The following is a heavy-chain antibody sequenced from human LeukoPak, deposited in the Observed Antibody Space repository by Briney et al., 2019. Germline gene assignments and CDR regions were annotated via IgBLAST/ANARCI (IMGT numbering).Heavy chain of an antibody. CDR1: GGSFSGYY. V-gene: IGHV4-34*01. J-gene: IGHJ1*01. CDR3: ASSQDYYDSSGYYYGVYFQH. D-gene: IGHD3-22*01. CDR2: INHSGST. Sequence: SETLSLTCAVYGGSFSGYYWSWIRQPPGKGLEWIGEINHSGSTNYNPSLKSRVTISVDTSKNQFSLKLSSVTAADTAVYYCASSQDYYDSSGYYYGVYFQHWGQGTLVTVSS.